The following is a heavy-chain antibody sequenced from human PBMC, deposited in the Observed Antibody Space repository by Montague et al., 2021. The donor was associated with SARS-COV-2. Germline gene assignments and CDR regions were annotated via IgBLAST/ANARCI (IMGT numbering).Heavy chain of an antibody. CDR1: GFTFGDHA. D-gene: IGHD3-22*01. Sequence: SLRLSCAAPGFTFGDHAMHWVRQAPGKGPEWISGITWDSGTLGYXDSXKGRFTISRDNAKNSLYLQMNSLRVEDTALYYCAKDFDYYDSSGYFDYWGQGTLVTVSS. CDR2: ITWDSGTL. V-gene: IGHV3-9*01. CDR3: AKDFDYYDSSGYFDY. J-gene: IGHJ4*02.